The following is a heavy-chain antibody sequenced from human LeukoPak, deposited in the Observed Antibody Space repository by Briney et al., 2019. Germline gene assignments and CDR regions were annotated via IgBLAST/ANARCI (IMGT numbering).Heavy chain of an antibody. CDR3: ANYREGSYHFDY. CDR2: IIPIFGTA. D-gene: IGHD1-26*01. Sequence: GASVKVSCKASGGTFSSYAISWVRQAPGQGLEWMGGIIPIFGTANYAQKFQGRVTITTDESTNTAYMELSSLRSEDTAVYYCANYREGSYHFDYWGQGTLVTVSS. V-gene: IGHV1-69*05. CDR1: GGTFSSYA. J-gene: IGHJ4*02.